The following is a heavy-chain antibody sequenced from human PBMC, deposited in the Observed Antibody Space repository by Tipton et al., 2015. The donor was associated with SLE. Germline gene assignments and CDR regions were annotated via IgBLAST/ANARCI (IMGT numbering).Heavy chain of an antibody. D-gene: IGHD3-10*01. J-gene: IGHJ5*02. CDR3: ARQGTNYGSVTFDP. CDR2: INHSGST. Sequence: TLSLTCAVYGGSFSGYYWSWIRQPPGKGLEWIGEINHSGSTNYNPSLKSRVTISVDTSKNQFSLKLSSVTAADTAVYYCARQGTNYGSVTFDPWGQGTLVTVSS. V-gene: IGHV4-34*01. CDR1: GGSFSGYY.